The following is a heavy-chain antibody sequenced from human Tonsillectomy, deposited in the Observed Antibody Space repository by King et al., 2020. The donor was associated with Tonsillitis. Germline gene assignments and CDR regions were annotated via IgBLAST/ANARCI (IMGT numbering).Heavy chain of an antibody. CDR1: GFTFNNYA. V-gene: IGHV3-30*03. CDR3: ASAPRPLQVAYFYAMDV. CDR2: ISYDGSNK. Sequence: VQLVESGGGVVQPGRSLRLSCAASGFTFNNYAMHWVRQAPGQGLEWVAVISYDGSNKFYGDSVKGRFTISRDNSKTTLYLQMNSLRPEDTALYYCASAPRPLQVAYFYAMDVWGQGTTVAVSS. J-gene: IGHJ6*02. D-gene: IGHD2-15*01.